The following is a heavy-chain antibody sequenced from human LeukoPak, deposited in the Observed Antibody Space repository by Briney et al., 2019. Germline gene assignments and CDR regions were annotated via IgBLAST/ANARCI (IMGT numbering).Heavy chain of an antibody. D-gene: IGHD2-15*01. Sequence: SGGSLRLSCAASGFIFSSYSMNWVRQAPGKGLEWVSSISSSSSYIYYADSVKGRFTISRDNAKNSLYLQMNSLRAEDTAVYYCARDGAGAGGRIRYYYYGMDVWGQGTTVNVSS. CDR1: GFIFSSYS. V-gene: IGHV3-21*01. CDR3: ARDGAGAGGRIRYYYYGMDV. CDR2: ISSSSSYI. J-gene: IGHJ6*02.